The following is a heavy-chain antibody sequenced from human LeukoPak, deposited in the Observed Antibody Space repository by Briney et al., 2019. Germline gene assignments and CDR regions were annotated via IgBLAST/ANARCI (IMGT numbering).Heavy chain of an antibody. Sequence: SETLSLTCAVYGGSISGYYWSWIRQPPGKGLEWIWEINHSGSTNYNPSLKSRVTISVDTSKNQLSLKLSSVTAADTAVYSCVRHVARAFDIWGQGTKVTVSS. CDR2: INHSGST. V-gene: IGHV4-34*01. CDR1: GGSISGYY. J-gene: IGHJ3*02. CDR3: VRHVARAFDI.